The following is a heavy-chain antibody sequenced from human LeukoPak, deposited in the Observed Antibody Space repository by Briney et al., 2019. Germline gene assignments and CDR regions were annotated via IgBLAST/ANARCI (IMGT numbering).Heavy chain of an antibody. V-gene: IGHV4-39*07. CDR1: GGSISSSSYY. D-gene: IGHD4-17*01. J-gene: IGHJ6*03. Sequence: SETLSLTCTVSGGSISSSSYYWGWIRQPPGKGLEWIGTIYYSGSTYYNPSLKSRVTMSVDTSKNQFSLKLSSVTAADTAVYYCARSNYGDYGLGGYYYYYMDVWGKGTTVTISS. CDR2: IYYSGST. CDR3: ARSNYGDYGLGGYYYYYMDV.